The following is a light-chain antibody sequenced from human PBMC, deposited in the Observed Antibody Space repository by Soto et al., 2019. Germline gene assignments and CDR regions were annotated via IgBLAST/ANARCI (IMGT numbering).Light chain of an antibody. CDR1: QSVSSN. CDR3: QQYNTWPTA. J-gene: IGKJ1*01. CDR2: GAS. V-gene: IGKV3-15*01. Sequence: EIVTTQSPATLSVSPGEEATLSCRASQSVSSNLAWDQQKPGQAPRHLIYGASTRAPGVPDRFSGSGSGTEFTLTVSGLQPEDCAVYYCQQYNTWPTAFGQGTKVEI.